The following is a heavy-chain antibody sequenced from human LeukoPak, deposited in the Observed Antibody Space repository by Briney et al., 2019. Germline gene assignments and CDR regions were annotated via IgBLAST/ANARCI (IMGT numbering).Heavy chain of an antibody. D-gene: IGHD2-15*01. V-gene: IGHV4-39*07. CDR3: ARVGVFGYCTRDSCHSPLDY. J-gene: IGHJ4*02. CDR2: IFYTGNT. CDR1: GGSIASSSNY. Sequence: SETLSLTCTVSGGSIASSSNYWVWIRQPPGKGLEWIGNIFYTGNTYYNPSLTSRVTISVDTSKNQFSLHLASVTAADTAVYYCARVGVFGYCTRDSCHSPLDYWGQGTLVTVSS.